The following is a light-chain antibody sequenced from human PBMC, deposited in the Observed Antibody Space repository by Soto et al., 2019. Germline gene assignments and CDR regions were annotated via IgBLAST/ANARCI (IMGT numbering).Light chain of an antibody. V-gene: IGKV1-9*01. CDR3: QQFNSFPFT. J-gene: IGKJ4*02. CDR2: TVS. CDR1: QDIRSS. Sequence: DIQLTQSPSFLSASVGDRLTITFRASQDIRSSLAWYQQKPGNAPNLLIYTVSTLQSGVPSRFSGSRSGTEVTLTISSLHPADCATYYGQQFNSFPFTCGGGTKVEI.